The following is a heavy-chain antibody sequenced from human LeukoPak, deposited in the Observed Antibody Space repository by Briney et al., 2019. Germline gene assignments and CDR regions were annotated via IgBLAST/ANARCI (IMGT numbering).Heavy chain of an antibody. CDR1: GGSISSSNW. Sequence: PSGTLSLTCAVSGGSISSSNWWSWVRQPPGKGLEWIASIYYSGSTYYNPSLKSRVTISVHTPKNQFPLKLSSVTAADTAVYYCARLHLVSSGWYPMADSWGQGTLVTVSS. V-gene: IGHV4-4*02. CDR3: ARLHLVSSGWYPMADS. CDR2: IYYSGST. D-gene: IGHD6-19*01. J-gene: IGHJ4*02.